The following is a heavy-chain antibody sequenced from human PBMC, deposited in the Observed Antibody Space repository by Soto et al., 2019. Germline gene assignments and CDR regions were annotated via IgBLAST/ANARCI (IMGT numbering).Heavy chain of an antibody. Sequence: PGGSLRLSCAASGFTFSSYAMSWVRQAPGKGLEWVSAISGSGGSTYYADSVKGRFTISRDNSKNTLYLQVNSLRAEDTAVYYCAKDDIVVVPAAIPFDYWGQGTLVTVSS. D-gene: IGHD2-2*02. V-gene: IGHV3-23*01. J-gene: IGHJ4*02. CDR3: AKDDIVVVPAAIPFDY. CDR1: GFTFSSYA. CDR2: ISGSGGST.